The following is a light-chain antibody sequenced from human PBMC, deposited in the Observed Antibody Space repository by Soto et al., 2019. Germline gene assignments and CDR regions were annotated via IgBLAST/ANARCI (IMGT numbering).Light chain of an antibody. CDR2: GAS. J-gene: IGKJ2*01. CDR3: QQYGSSPYT. V-gene: IGKV3-20*01. Sequence: EIVLTQSPGALSLSPGERATLSCRASQSVSSSYLAWYQQKPGQAPRLLISGASSRATGIPDRFSGSGSGTDFTLTISRLEPEDFAVYYCQQYGSSPYTFVQGTKLEIK. CDR1: QSVSSSY.